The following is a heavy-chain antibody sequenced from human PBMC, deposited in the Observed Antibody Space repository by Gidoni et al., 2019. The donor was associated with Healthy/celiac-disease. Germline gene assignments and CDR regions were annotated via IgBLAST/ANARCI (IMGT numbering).Heavy chain of an antibody. D-gene: IGHD6-6*01. CDR1: GFTFSSYG. CDR3: AKDRVAARRYYYMDV. V-gene: IGHV3-30*18. Sequence: QVQLVESGGGVVQPGRSLRLSCAASGFTFSSYGMHWVRQAPGKGLEWVAVISYDGSNKYYADSVKGRFTISRDNSKNTLYLQMNSLRAEDTAVYYCAKDRVAARRYYYMDVWGKGTTVTVSS. J-gene: IGHJ6*03. CDR2: ISYDGSNK.